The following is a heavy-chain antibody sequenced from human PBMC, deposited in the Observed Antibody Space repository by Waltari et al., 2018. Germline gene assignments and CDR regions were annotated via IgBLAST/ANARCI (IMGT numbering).Heavy chain of an antibody. Sequence: QVQLVQSGAEVKKPGSSVKVSCKASGGTFSSYAISWVRQARGQGLEWMGGIIPIFGTANYAQKFQGRVTITTDESTSTAYMELSSLRSEDTAVYYCARSGAYYYDSSGSFDYWGQGTLVTVSS. V-gene: IGHV1-69*05. D-gene: IGHD3-22*01. CDR2: IIPIFGTA. J-gene: IGHJ4*02. CDR1: GGTFSSYA. CDR3: ARSGAYYYDSSGSFDY.